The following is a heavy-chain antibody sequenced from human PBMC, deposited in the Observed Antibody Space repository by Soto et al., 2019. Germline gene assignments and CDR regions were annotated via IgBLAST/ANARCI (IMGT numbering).Heavy chain of an antibody. CDR3: ASTGYWSGGSCYSIPFAC. CDR2: IWSDGSNK. CDR1: GFTFSSYG. Sequence: QVQLVESGGGVVQPGRSLRLSCAASGFTFSSYGMHWVRQAPGKGLEWVAVIWSDGSNKYYADSVKGRFTISRDNSKNTLDLPMHSLSAEDRAVYYCASTGYWSGGSCYSIPFACGGQGTLVTVAS. V-gene: IGHV3-33*01. J-gene: IGHJ4*02. D-gene: IGHD2-15*01.